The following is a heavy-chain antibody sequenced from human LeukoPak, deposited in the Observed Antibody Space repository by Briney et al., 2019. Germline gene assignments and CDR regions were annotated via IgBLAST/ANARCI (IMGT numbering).Heavy chain of an antibody. Sequence: GGSRRLSCAASGFTFSSYSMNWVRQAPGKGRKWVSSISSSSSSYIYYADSVKGRFTISRDNAKNSLYLQMNSLRAEDTAVYYCARDRYCSGGSCYAPIDYWGQGTLVTVSS. D-gene: IGHD2-15*01. CDR3: ARDRYCSGGSCYAPIDY. V-gene: IGHV3-21*01. CDR1: GFTFSSYS. CDR2: ISSSSSSYI. J-gene: IGHJ4*02.